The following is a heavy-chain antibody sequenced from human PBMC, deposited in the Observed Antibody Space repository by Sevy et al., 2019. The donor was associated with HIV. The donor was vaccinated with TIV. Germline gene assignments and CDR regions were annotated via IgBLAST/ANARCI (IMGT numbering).Heavy chain of an antibody. CDR3: ARTPLVRIPGATDLYFDN. D-gene: IGHD2-2*01. CDR1: GGTFSNYA. V-gene: IGHV1-69*13. J-gene: IGHJ4*02. CDR2: IIPIFRTT. Sequence: ASVKVSCKASGGTFSNYALSWVRQAPGQGLEWMGRIIPIFRTTNFAQTFQGRVTITADESTSTAYMELSSLRSADTAVYYCARTPLVRIPGATDLYFDNWGQGTLVTVSS.